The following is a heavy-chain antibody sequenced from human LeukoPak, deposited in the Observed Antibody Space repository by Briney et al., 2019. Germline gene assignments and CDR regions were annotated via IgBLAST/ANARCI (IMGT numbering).Heavy chain of an antibody. CDR1: GGTFSSYA. D-gene: IGHD1-26*01. CDR3: ARESLSGSYYNY. J-gene: IGHJ4*02. Sequence: ASVKVSCKASGGTFSSYAISWVRQAPGQGLEWMGWINPNSGGTNYAQKFQGRVTMTRDTSISTAYMELSRLRSDDTAVFYCARESLSGSYYNYWGQGTLVTVSS. V-gene: IGHV1-2*02. CDR2: INPNSGGT.